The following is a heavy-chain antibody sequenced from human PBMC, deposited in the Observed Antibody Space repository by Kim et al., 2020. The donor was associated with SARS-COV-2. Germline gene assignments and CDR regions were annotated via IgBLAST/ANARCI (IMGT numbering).Heavy chain of an antibody. V-gene: IGHV3-30-3*01. CDR1: GFTFSSYA. Sequence: GGSLRLSCAASGFTFSSYAMHWVRQAPGKGLEWVAVISYDGSNKYYADSVKGRFTISRDNSKNTLYLQMNSLRAEDTAVYYCARDLPYYDILTGCLDYWGQGTLVTVSS. CDR3: ARDLPYYDILTGCLDY. J-gene: IGHJ4*02. D-gene: IGHD3-9*01. CDR2: ISYDGSNK.